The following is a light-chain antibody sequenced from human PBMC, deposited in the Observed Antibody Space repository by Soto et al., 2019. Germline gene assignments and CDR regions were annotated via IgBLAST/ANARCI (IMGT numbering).Light chain of an antibody. CDR3: QQLNSYTLT. V-gene: IGKV1-9*01. J-gene: IGKJ4*01. CDR2: AAS. CDR1: QGISSY. Sequence: IPLTQSPSSLSAPVGDRVNIPVRASQGISSYLAWYQKKTGKAPKIMIYAASTLQSGVPSRFSGIGSGTDFNLTISSLQTEDCATYEGQQLNSYTLTVCGLTKVDIK.